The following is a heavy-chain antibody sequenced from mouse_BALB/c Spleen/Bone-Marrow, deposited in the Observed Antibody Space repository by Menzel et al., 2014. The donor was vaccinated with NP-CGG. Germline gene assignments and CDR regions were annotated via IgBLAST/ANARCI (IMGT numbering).Heavy chain of an antibody. V-gene: IGHV5-6*01. CDR2: ISSGGSYT. J-gene: IGHJ2*01. D-gene: IGHD4-1*01. CDR3: ARLGRDYFDY. CDR1: GFTFSSYG. Sequence: VQLKESGGDLVKPGGSLKLSCAASGFTFSSYGMSWVRRTPDKRLEWVATISSGGSYTYYPDSVKGRCTISRDNAKNTLYLQMSSLKSEDTAMYYCARLGRDYFDYWGQGTTLTVSS.